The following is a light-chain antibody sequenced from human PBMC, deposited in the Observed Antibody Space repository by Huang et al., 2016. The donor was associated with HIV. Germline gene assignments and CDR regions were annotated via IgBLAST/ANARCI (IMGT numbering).Light chain of an antibody. CDR3: QQYSNWPRGT. CDR1: QSVTHS. CDR2: DAS. J-gene: IGKJ1*01. Sequence: EIVMTQSPDTLSVSPGERVSLSCRASQSVTHSLAWYQKKPGQPPRLPFYDASTRAPGISARFRGSGSGTDFTLTISSLQSEDVAIYYCQQYSNWPRGTFGQGTRVQIK. V-gene: IGKV3-15*01.